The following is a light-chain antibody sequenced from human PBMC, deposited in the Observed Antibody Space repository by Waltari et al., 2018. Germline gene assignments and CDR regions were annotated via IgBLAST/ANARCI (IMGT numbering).Light chain of an antibody. V-gene: IGLV2-8*01. J-gene: IGLJ1*01. CDR3: SSHGGTNNFYV. CDR1: SNDVGRYDT. CDR2: EDN. Sequence: QSALTQPPSASGSPGQSVPISCTGTSNDVGRYDTVCWYQQLPGKAPKLIIHEDNKRPSGIPDRFSGSKSGNTASLTVYGLQPEDEADYYCSSHGGTNNFYVFGTGTQVTVL.